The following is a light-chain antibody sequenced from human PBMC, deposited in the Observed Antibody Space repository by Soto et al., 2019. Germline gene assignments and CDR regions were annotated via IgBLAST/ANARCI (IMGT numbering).Light chain of an antibody. CDR2: VAS. CDR1: QGISSY. CDR3: QQHNSFPIT. Sequence: IQLTQSPSSLSASVGDRVTITCRASQGISSYLTWYQQKPGKAPKVLIYVASTLESGVPSRFSGSGSGTDFTLTISSLQPEDSATYYCQQHNSFPITFGQGTQLEIK. J-gene: IGKJ5*01. V-gene: IGKV1-9*01.